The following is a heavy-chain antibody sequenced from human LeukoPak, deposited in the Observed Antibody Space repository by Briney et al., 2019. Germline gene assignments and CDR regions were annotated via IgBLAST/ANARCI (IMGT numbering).Heavy chain of an antibody. CDR2: IYSGGST. D-gene: IGHD3-22*01. V-gene: IGHV3-53*01. CDR1: GFTVSSNY. CDR3: ASGDYYDSSGYYSSPAALDY. J-gene: IGHJ4*02. Sequence: GGSLRLSCAASGFTVSSNYMSWVRQAPGKGLEWVSVIYSGGSTYYADSVKGRFTISRDNSKNTLYLQMNSLRAEDTAVYYCASGDYYDSSGYYSSPAALDYWGQGTLVTVSS.